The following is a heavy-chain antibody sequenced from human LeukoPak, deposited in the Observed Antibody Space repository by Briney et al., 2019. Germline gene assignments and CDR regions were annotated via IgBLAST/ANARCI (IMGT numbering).Heavy chain of an antibody. J-gene: IGHJ4*02. CDR1: GGSISGYY. CDR2: IYHTGTT. V-gene: IGHV4-59*08. CDR3: ARYGHDYAWDY. D-gene: IGHD4-17*01. Sequence: PSGTLSLTCTVSGGSISGYYWSWIRQPPGKGLEWIGYIYHTGTTDSNPSLKSRVTISVDTSQNHFSLRLNSVTAADTAVYYCARYGHDYAWDYWGQGTLVTVSS.